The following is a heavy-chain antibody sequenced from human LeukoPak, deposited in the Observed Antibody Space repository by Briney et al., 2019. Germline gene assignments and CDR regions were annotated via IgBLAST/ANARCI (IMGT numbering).Heavy chain of an antibody. J-gene: IGHJ4*02. D-gene: IGHD1-1*01. V-gene: IGHV3-7*01. CDR1: GFTFSSYW. CDR3: ASNNWNVDRIDY. CDR2: IKQDGSEK. Sequence: GGSLRLSCAASGFTFSSYWMSWVRQAPGKRLEWVANIKQDGSEKYYVDSAKGRFTISRDNAKNSLYLQMNSLRAEDTAVYYCASNNWNVDRIDYWGQGTLVTVSS.